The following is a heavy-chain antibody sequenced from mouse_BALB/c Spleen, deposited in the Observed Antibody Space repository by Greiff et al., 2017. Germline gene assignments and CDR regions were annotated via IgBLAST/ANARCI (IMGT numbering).Heavy chain of an antibody. Sequence: VKLMESGPGLVAPSQSLSITCTVSGFSLTGYGVNWVRQPPGKGLEWLGMIWGDGSTDYNSALKSRLSISKDNSKSQVFLKMNSLQTDDTARYYCAREELPHYYAMDYWGQGTSVTVSS. CDR1: GFSLTGYG. D-gene: IGHD2-12*01. V-gene: IGHV2-6-7*01. CDR2: IWGDGST. CDR3: AREELPHYYAMDY. J-gene: IGHJ4*01.